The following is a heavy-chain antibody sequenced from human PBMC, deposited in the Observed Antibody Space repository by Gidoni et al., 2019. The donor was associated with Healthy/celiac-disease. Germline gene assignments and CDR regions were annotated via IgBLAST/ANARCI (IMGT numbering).Heavy chain of an antibody. CDR1: GFTFSSYA. Sequence: EVQLLESGGGLVQPGGSLRLSCPASGFTFSSYAMGWVRQAPGKGLEWVSAISGSGGSTYYADSVKGRFTISRDNSKNTLYLQMNSLRAEDTAVYYCAKDWREQVGSYYYYYGMDVWGQGTTVTVSS. J-gene: IGHJ6*02. D-gene: IGHD1-26*01. V-gene: IGHV3-23*01. CDR2: ISGSGGST. CDR3: AKDWREQVGSYYYYYGMDV.